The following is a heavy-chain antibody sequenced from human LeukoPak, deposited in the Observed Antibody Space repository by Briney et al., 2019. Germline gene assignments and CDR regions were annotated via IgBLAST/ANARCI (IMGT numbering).Heavy chain of an antibody. J-gene: IGHJ1*01. CDR3: AKEFDYDLWSGPRGYFQH. CDR1: GFTFSSYA. Sequence: PGGSLRLSCAASGFTFSSYAMSWVRQAPGKGLEWDSAISGSGGSTYYADSVKGRFTISRDNSKNTLYLQMNSLRAEDTAVYYCAKEFDYDLWSGPRGYFQHWGQGTLVTVSS. D-gene: IGHD3-3*01. CDR2: ISGSGGST. V-gene: IGHV3-23*01.